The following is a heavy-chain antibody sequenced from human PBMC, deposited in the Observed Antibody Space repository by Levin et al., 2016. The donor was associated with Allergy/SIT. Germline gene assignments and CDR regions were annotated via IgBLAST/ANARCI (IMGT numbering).Heavy chain of an antibody. D-gene: IGHD6-19*01. J-gene: IGHJ6*03. V-gene: IGHV4-4*02. Sequence: WIRQPPGKGLEWIGEIYHSGSTNYNPSLKSRVTISVDKSKNQFSLKLSSVTAADTAVYYCAVLIYREQWLVDDYYYYYMDVWGKGTTVTVSS. CDR2: IYHSGST. CDR3: AVLIYREQWLVDDYYYYYMDV.